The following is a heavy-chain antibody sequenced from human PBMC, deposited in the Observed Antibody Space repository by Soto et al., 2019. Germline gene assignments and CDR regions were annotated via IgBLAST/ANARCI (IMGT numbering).Heavy chain of an antibody. Sequence: ASVKVSCKASGYTFTKYAMHWVRQAPGQRLEWMGWINAGNGNTKYSQKFQGRVTITRDTSATTAYMELSSLRSEDTAVCYCARGEGYCSGGTCYRWFDPWGQGTLVTVSS. CDR2: INAGNGNT. D-gene: IGHD2-15*01. V-gene: IGHV1-3*01. CDR1: GYTFTKYA. CDR3: ARGEGYCSGGTCYRWFDP. J-gene: IGHJ5*02.